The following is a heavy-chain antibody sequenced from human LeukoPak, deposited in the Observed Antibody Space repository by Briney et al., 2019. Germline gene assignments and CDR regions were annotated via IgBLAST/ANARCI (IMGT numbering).Heavy chain of an antibody. CDR2: IYYSGST. J-gene: IGHJ5*02. V-gene: IGHV4-39*07. D-gene: IGHD3-22*01. Sequence: SETLSPTCTVSGGSISSSSYYWGWIRQPPGKGLEWIGSIYYSGSTYYNPSLKSRVTISVDTSKNQFSLKLSSVTAADTAVYYCARDQYYYDSSGYYDGDRWFDPWGQGTLVTVSS. CDR1: GGSISSSSYY. CDR3: ARDQYYYDSSGYYDGDRWFDP.